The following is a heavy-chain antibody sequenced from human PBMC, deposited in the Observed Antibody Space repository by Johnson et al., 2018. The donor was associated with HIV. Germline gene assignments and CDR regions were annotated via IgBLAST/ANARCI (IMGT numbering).Heavy chain of an antibody. Sequence: VQLVESGGGLIQPGGSLRLSCAVSGFTVSSNYMSWVRQAPGKGLEWVANIKQDGREKYYVDSVKGRFTISRDNSKNTLYLQMNSLGAEDTAVYYCARSFGVTTPGAVDIWGQGTMVTVSS. CDR1: GFTVSSNY. CDR2: IKQDGREK. D-gene: IGHD3-3*01. V-gene: IGHV3-7*01. J-gene: IGHJ3*02. CDR3: ARSFGVTTPGAVDI.